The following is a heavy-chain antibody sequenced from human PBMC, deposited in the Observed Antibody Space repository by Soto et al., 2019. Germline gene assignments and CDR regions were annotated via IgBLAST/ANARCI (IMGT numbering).Heavy chain of an antibody. Sequence: SETLSLTCTVSGGSISSYYWSWIRQPPGKGLEWIGYIYYSGSTNYKPSLKSRVTISVDTSKNQFSLKLNSVTAADTAVYYCARLSFYSGSYYFDYWGQGTLVTVS. CDR1: GGSISSYY. CDR2: IYYSGST. V-gene: IGHV4-59*08. J-gene: IGHJ4*02. CDR3: ARLSFYSGSYYFDY. D-gene: IGHD1-26*01.